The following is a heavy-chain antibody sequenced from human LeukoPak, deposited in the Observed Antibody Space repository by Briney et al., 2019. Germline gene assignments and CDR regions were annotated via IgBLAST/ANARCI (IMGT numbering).Heavy chain of an antibody. CDR3: ARRNDFDI. CDR1: GGSVATRNYY. Sequence: SETLSLTCSVSGGSVATRNYYWGWIRQPPGKGLEWIGSIYYSGTTDYNPSLKTRVTISVDTSRNQFSLKLTSVTAADTAIYYCARRNDFDIWGQGTMVTVSS. CDR2: IYYSGTT. J-gene: IGHJ3*02. V-gene: IGHV4-39*01.